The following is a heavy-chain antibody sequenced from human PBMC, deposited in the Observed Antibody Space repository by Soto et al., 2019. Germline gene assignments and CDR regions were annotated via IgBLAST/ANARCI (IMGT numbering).Heavy chain of an antibody. V-gene: IGHV1-18*01. J-gene: IGHJ3*02. CDR3: ARALILTGYYIHDAFDI. Sequence: ASVKVSCKASGYTFTSYGISWVRQAPGQGLEWMGWISAYNGNRNYAQKLQGRVTMTTDTSTSTAYMELRSLRSDDTAVYYCARALILTGYYIHDAFDIWGQGTMVTVSS. D-gene: IGHD3-9*01. CDR2: ISAYNGNR. CDR1: GYTFTSYG.